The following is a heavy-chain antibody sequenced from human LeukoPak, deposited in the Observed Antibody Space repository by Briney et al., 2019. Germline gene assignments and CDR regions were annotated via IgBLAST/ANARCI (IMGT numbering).Heavy chain of an antibody. CDR3: AKDGVWAAAATYFDY. V-gene: IGHV3-30*18. J-gene: IGHJ4*02. Sequence: GGSLRLSCAASGFTFSSYGMHWVRQAPGKGLEWVAVISYDGSNKYYADSVKGRFTISRDNSKNTLYLQMNSLRAEDTAVYYCAKDGVWAAAATYFDYWGQGTLVTVSS. CDR1: GFTFSSYG. CDR2: ISYDGSNK. D-gene: IGHD6-13*01.